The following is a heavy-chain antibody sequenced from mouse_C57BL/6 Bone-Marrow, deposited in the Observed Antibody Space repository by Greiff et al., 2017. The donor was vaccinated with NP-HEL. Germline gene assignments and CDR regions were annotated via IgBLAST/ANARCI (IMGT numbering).Heavy chain of an antibody. V-gene: IGHV1-18*01. J-gene: IGHJ4*01. D-gene: IGHD2-3*01. CDR1: GYTFTDYN. CDR2: INPNNGGT. CDR3: ARSRDGYSIYYYAMDY. Sequence: VQLQQSGPELVKPGASVKIPCKASGYTFTDYNMDWVKQSHGKSLEWIGDINPNNGGTIYNQKFKGKATLTVDKSSSTAYMELRSLTSEDTAVYYCARSRDGYSIYYYAMDYWGQGTSVTVSS.